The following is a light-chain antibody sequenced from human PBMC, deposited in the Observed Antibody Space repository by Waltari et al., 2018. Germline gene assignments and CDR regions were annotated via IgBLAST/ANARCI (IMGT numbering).Light chain of an antibody. Sequence: SALTQPRSVSGSPGQSVTISCSGTSTDVGCYNLSSWYQQHPGNAPKLLIYDVVKRPSGVPDRFSGSKSGNTASLTISGLQTEDESDYYCCSYAGSYTFVFGGGTQLTVL. CDR3: CSYAGSYTFV. V-gene: IGLV2-11*01. J-gene: IGLJ7*01. CDR1: STDVGCYNL. CDR2: DVV.